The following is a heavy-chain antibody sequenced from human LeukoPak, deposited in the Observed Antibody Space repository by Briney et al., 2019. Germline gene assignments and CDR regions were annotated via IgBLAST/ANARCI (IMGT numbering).Heavy chain of an antibody. CDR1: GGSFSGYY. CDR2: INHSGST. V-gene: IGHV4-34*01. Sequence: TLSLTCAVYGGSFSGYYWSWIRQPPGEGLEWIGEINHSGSTNYNPSLKSRVTISVDTSKNQFSLKLSSVTAADTAVYYCARAQSGSYYYWGQGTLVTVSS. CDR3: ARAQSGSYYY. D-gene: IGHD1-26*01. J-gene: IGHJ4*02.